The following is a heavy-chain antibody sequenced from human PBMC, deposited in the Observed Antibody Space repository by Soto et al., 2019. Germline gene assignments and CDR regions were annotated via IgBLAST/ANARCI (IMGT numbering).Heavy chain of an antibody. J-gene: IGHJ4*02. CDR3: ARGGGYDSLDY. Sequence: PSETLSLTCTVSGASISYGGFSWSWIRQSPGTGLEWIGYISHLETTYFHPSFKSRLTMSIDRTRNQFSLKLSSVTAADMAVYYCARGGGYDSLDYWGQGVLVTVSS. CDR1: GASISYGGFS. V-gene: IGHV4-30-2*06. CDR2: ISHLETT. D-gene: IGHD5-12*01.